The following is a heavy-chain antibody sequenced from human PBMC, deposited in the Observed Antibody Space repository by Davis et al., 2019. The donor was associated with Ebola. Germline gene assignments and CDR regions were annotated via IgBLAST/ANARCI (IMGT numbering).Heavy chain of an antibody. V-gene: IGHV1-18*01. J-gene: IGHJ4*02. CDR1: VYTFRIYG. CDR2: INPYNGNT. CDR3: ARDIGYSFGSGTYSKYDY. Sequence: AASVQVSCMASVYTFRIYGLSWVRQAPGQGLEWMGLINPYNGNTDYAQNFQGRVTVTTDTSTSTAYMELRSLRSDDTAVYYCARDIGYSFGSGTYSKYDYWGQGTPVTVSS. D-gene: IGHD3-10*01.